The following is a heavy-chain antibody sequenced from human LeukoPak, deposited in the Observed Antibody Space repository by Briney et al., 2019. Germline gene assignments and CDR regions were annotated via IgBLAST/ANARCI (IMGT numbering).Heavy chain of an antibody. Sequence: PGGSLRLSCAGSGFSFIEYGFHWVRQAPGKGLQWVTFIHFDGSDKYYADSVKGRFIVSRDNSKNTLYLQMNSLTAEDTAVYYCARDNTYCSGSRCYDRFDYWGQGTLVTVSS. CDR1: GFSFIEYG. J-gene: IGHJ4*02. CDR3: ARDNTYCSGSRCYDRFDY. V-gene: IGHV3-30*02. CDR2: IHFDGSDK. D-gene: IGHD2-15*01.